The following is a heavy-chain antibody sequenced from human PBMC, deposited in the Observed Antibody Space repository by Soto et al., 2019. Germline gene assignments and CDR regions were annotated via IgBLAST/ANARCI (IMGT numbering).Heavy chain of an antibody. D-gene: IGHD2-2*01. Sequence: QVQLVQSEPEVKKPGASVKVSCKASGYTFTSYGISWVRQAPGQGLEWMGWISAYDDKTYDTQSLQGRVTMTTDTSTHTGCMELRGLRSDDTSGYYCARDRDYITSSCYALDQWGQGTLVTVSS. CDR1: GYTFTSYG. J-gene: IGHJ4*02. V-gene: IGHV1-18*01. CDR2: ISAYDDKT. CDR3: ARDRDYITSSCYALDQ.